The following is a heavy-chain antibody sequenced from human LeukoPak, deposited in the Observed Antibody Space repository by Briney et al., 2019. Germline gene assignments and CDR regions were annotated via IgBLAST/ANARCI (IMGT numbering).Heavy chain of an antibody. V-gene: IGHV4-39*07. CDR2: IYYSGST. CDR3: ARNGDYVIPYMDV. Sequence: SETLSLTCTVSGGSISSSSYYWGWIRQPPGKGLEWIGSIYYSGSTYYNPSLKSRVTISVDTSKNQFSLKLSSVTAADTAVYYCARNGDYVIPYMDVWGKGTTVTVSS. CDR1: GGSISSSSYY. J-gene: IGHJ6*03. D-gene: IGHD4-17*01.